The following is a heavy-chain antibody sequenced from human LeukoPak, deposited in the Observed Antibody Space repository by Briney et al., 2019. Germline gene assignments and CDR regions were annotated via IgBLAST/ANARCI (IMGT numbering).Heavy chain of an antibody. Sequence: SETLSLTCTVSGYSISSGYYWGWIRQPPGKGLEWIGSIYHSGSTYYNPSLKSRVTISVDTSKNQFSLKLSSVTAADTAVYYCARAGSSSSWPPRDYYYYYYMDVWGKGTTVTVSS. V-gene: IGHV4-38-2*02. J-gene: IGHJ6*03. CDR1: GYSISSGYY. CDR3: ARAGSSSSWPPRDYYYYYYMDV. CDR2: IYHSGST. D-gene: IGHD6-13*01.